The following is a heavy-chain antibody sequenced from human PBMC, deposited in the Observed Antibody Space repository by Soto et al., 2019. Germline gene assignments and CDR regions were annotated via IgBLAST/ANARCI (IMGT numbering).Heavy chain of an antibody. V-gene: IGHV4-4*07. J-gene: IGHJ5*02. CDR3: AKDRSTMRWFDP. Sequence: SETLSLTCTVSGASISGFYWSWIRKSAGKGLEWIGRIYATGTTDYNPSLKSRVMMSVDTSKKQFSLKLRSVTAADTAVYFCAKDRSTMRWFDPWGQGILVTVSS. CDR1: GASISGFY. CDR2: IYATGTT. D-gene: IGHD1-1*01.